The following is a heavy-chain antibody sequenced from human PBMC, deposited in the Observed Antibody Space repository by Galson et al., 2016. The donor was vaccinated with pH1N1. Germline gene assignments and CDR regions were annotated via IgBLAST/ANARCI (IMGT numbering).Heavy chain of an antibody. CDR1: GGSVTSGNYY. V-gene: IGHV4-61*02. CDR3: ARGSYATTGYYLDF. Sequence: TLSLTCTVSGGSVTSGNYYWTWIRQPAGKGLEWIGRIYINGDTNYYPSLRGRVTMSLDTSNNQFSLRLNSVTAADTALYFCARGSYATTGYYLDFWGRGTLVTVSS. D-gene: IGHD3-22*01. J-gene: IGHJ4*02. CDR2: IYINGDT.